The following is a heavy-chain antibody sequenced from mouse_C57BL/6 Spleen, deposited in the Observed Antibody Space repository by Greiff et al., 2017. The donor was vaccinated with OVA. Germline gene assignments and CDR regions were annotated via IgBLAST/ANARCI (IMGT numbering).Heavy chain of an antibody. CDR2: INPNYGTT. CDR3: ESGGEETNFDY. Sequence: VQLQQSGPELVKPGASVKISCKASGYYFTDYNMNWVKQSNGKSLEWIGVINPNYGTTRYNQKFKGKATLTVDTSSSTAYMQLISLTSEDSAVYYGESGGEETNFDYWGQGTTLTVSS. V-gene: IGHV1-39*01. D-gene: IGHD1-1*02. CDR1: GYYFTDYN. J-gene: IGHJ2*01.